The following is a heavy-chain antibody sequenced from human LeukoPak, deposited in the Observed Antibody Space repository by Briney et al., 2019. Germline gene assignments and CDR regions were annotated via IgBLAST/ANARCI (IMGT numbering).Heavy chain of an antibody. Sequence: PGGSLRLSCAASGFTFSSYSMNWVRQAPGKGLEWVSSISSSSSYIYYADSVKGRFTISRDNSKNTLFMQMNSLRAEDTAVYYCARDQSSYGMDVWGQGTTVTVSS. V-gene: IGHV3-21*06. CDR3: ARDQSSYGMDV. D-gene: IGHD3-16*02. CDR2: ISSSSSYI. CDR1: GFTFSSYS. J-gene: IGHJ6*02.